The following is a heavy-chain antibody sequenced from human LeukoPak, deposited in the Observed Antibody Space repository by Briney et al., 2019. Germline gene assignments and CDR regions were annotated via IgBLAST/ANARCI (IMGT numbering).Heavy chain of an antibody. D-gene: IGHD4-11*01. CDR1: GGSISSYF. CDR2: NYTSGST. CDR3: ARATHTIRADYKPFDF. V-gene: IGHV4-4*07. Sequence: SETLSLACTLYGGSISSYFWSWLRQPAGKGLEWIGRNYTSGSTTYNPSLKGRVTMSVDTSKDQFSLKLSSVTAADTAIYYCARATHTIRADYKPFDFWGQGTLVTVSS. J-gene: IGHJ4*02.